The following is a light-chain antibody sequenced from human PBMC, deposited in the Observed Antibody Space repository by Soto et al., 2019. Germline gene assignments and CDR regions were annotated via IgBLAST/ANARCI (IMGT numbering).Light chain of an antibody. J-gene: IGLJ2*01. V-gene: IGLV1-51*01. Sequence: QSVLTQPPSVSAAPGQKVTISGSGSRANIGNNYVSWYQQLPGTAPKLLIYDNNKRPSGIPDRFSGSKSGTSATLGITGLQTGDEADYYCGTWDSSLSASVFGGGTQLTVL. CDR1: RANIGNNY. CDR3: GTWDSSLSASV. CDR2: DNN.